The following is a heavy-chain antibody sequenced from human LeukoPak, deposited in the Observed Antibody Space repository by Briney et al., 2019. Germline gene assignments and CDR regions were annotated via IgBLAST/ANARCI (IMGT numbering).Heavy chain of an antibody. V-gene: IGHV3-23*01. Sequence: GGSLRLSCAASGFTFSSYAMSWVRQAPGKGLEWVSVISGSGGGTYNADSVKGRFTVSRDNSKNTLYLQMNSLRAEDTAVYYCAKVGSSSWYDPSRSPFDIWGQGTMVTVSS. CDR1: GFTFSSYA. J-gene: IGHJ3*02. CDR2: ISGSGGGT. CDR3: AKVGSSSWYDPSRSPFDI. D-gene: IGHD6-13*01.